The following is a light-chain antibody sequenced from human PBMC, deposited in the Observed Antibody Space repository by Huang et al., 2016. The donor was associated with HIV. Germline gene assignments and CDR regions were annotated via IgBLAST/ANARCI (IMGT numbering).Light chain of an antibody. V-gene: IGKV1-39*01. CDR3: QQSYSTPYT. CDR2: AVS. CDR1: QTISTS. Sequence: DIQMTQSPSSLSASVGDRITITCRASQTISTSFNWYQQKPGKAPKLLISAVSSLQSVVPSRFSGSGSGTDFTLTISSLQPEDFATYYCQQSYSTPYTFGQGTKLEIK. J-gene: IGKJ2*01.